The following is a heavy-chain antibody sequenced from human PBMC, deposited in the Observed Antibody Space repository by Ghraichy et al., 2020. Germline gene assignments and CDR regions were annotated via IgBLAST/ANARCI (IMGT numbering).Heavy chain of an antibody. CDR3: ARTRFCDYKACFGIDV. D-gene: IGHD3-10*01. Sequence: GGSLRLSCAASGFTFSTYSMNWVRQAPGKGLEWVSSLSYDSTYMYYADSLKGRFTISRDNAQNSLYLQMNSLRAEDTAVYYCARTRFCDYKACFGIDVWGQGTTVTVSS. CDR1: GFTFSTYS. J-gene: IGHJ6*02. CDR2: LSYDSTYM. V-gene: IGHV3-21*01.